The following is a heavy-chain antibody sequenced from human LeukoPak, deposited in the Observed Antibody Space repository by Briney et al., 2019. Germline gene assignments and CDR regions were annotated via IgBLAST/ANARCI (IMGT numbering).Heavy chain of an antibody. CDR3: ARLVGSSSSGYYFDY. V-gene: IGHV3-21*01. D-gene: IGHD6-6*01. CDR1: GFTFSRYS. CDR2: ICPSSSYI. Sequence: GGSLRLSCAAAGFTFSRYSMNWVRQAPGKGLEWVSSICPSSSYIYYADSVKGRFTISRDNAKNSLYLQMNSLRVEDTAVYYCARLVGSSSSGYYFDYWGQGTLVTVSS. J-gene: IGHJ4*02.